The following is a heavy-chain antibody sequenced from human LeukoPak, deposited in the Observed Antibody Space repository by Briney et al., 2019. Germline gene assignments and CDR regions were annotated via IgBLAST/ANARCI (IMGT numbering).Heavy chain of an antibody. D-gene: IGHD2-2*02. V-gene: IGHV3-9*01. Sequence: PGGSLRLSCAASGFTFDDYAMHWVRQAPGKGLEWVAGISWNSGSIGYADSVKGRFTISRDNAKNSLYLQMNSLRAEDTALYYCAKDTTPYCSSTRCYTLDYWGQGTLVTVSS. CDR1: GFTFDDYA. CDR3: AKDTTPYCSSTRCYTLDY. J-gene: IGHJ4*02. CDR2: ISWNSGSI.